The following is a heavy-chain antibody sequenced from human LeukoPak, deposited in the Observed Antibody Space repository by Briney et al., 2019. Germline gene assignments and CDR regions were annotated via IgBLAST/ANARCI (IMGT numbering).Heavy chain of an antibody. CDR1: GYTFTSYY. J-gene: IGHJ3*02. D-gene: IGHD2-2*01. Sequence: ASVKVSCKASGYTFTSYYMHWVRQAPGQGLEWMGIINPSGGSTSYAQKFQGRVTMTRDTSTSTVYMELSSLRSEDTAVYYCARAVLREYQSHDAFDIWDQGTMVTVSS. CDR2: INPSGGST. CDR3: ARAVLREYQSHDAFDI. V-gene: IGHV1-46*01.